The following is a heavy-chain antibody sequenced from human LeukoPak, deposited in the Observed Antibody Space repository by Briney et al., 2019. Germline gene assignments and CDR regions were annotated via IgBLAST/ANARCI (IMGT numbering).Heavy chain of an antibody. J-gene: IGHJ5*02. CDR1: GGSISSGSYY. V-gene: IGHV4-61*09. Sequence: SQTLSLTCTVSGGSISSGSYYWSWIRQPAGKGLEWIGHIYTSGSTSSNPSLRSRVTISIEASKNQFSLKLSSVTAADTAVYYCARARSSGWSQKWFDPWGQGTLVTVSS. CDR2: IYTSGST. CDR3: ARARSSGWSQKWFDP. D-gene: IGHD6-19*01.